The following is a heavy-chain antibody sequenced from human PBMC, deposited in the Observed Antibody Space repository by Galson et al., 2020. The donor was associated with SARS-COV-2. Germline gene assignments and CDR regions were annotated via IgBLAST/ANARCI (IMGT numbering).Heavy chain of an antibody. CDR1: GGSISSSNW. D-gene: IGHD3-22*01. Sequence: ASETLSLTCAVSGGSISSSNWWSWVRQPPGKGLEWIGEIYHSGSTNYNPSLKSRVTISVDKSKNQFSLKLSSVTAADTAVYYCARVAPGYYDSSGPIVYWGQGALVTVSS. CDR3: ARVAPGYYDSSGPIVY. V-gene: IGHV4-4*02. J-gene: IGHJ4*02. CDR2: IYHSGST.